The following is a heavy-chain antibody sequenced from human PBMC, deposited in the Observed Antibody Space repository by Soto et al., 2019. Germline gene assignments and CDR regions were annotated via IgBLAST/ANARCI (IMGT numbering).Heavy chain of an antibody. CDR1: GYTFTSYY. CDR3: ARDVATSPNWFDP. J-gene: IGHJ5*02. CDR2: NNPSGGST. V-gene: IGHV1-46*01. Sequence: ASLNFSCKASGYTFTSYYMHWVRQAPGQGLEWMGINNPSGGSTSYAQKFQGRVTMTRDTSTSTVYMELSSLRSEDTAVYYCARDVATSPNWFDPWGQGTLVNVSS. D-gene: IGHD5-12*01.